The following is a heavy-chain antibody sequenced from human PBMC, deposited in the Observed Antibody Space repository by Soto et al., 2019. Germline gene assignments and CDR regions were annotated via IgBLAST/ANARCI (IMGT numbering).Heavy chain of an antibody. V-gene: IGHV1-3*01. CDR2: INAGNGNT. D-gene: IGHD3-3*01. CDR1: GYTFTNYA. J-gene: IGHJ5*02. CDR3: ARGFPIWYGP. Sequence: ASVKVSCKASGYTFTNYAMHWVRQAPGQRLERMGWINAGNGNTKYSQKFQGRVTITRDTSASTAYMELSSLRSEDTAVYYGARGFPIWYGPWGQGTRVTVAS.